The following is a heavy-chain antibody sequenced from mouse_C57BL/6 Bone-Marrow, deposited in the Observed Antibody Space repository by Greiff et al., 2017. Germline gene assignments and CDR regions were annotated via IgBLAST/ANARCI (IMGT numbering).Heavy chain of an antibody. CDR2: IYPRSGNT. Sequence: VQLQQSGAELARPGASVKLSCKASGYTFTSYGISWVKQRTGQGLEWIGEIYPRSGNTYYNEKFKGKATLTADKSSSTTYMELRSLTSEDSAVYFCAREGITTVVALDYWGQGTTLTVSS. J-gene: IGHJ2*01. V-gene: IGHV1-81*01. D-gene: IGHD1-1*01. CDR3: AREGITTVVALDY. CDR1: GYTFTSYG.